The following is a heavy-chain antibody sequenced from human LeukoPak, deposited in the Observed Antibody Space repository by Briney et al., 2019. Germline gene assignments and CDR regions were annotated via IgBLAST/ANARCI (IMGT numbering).Heavy chain of an antibody. CDR1: GFTFSSYW. J-gene: IGHJ4*02. CDR3: ARGYDGSGSYFRPFDY. Sequence: GGSLRLSCAASGFTFSSYWMSWVRQAPGKGLEWVANINQDGSGKYYVDSVKGRFTISRDNAKNSLYLQMNSLRAEDTAVYYCARGYDGSGSYFRPFDYWGQGTLVTVSS. V-gene: IGHV3-7*01. CDR2: INQDGSGK. D-gene: IGHD3-10*01.